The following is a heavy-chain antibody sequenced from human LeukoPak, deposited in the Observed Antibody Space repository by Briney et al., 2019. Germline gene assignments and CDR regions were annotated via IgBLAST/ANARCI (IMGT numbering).Heavy chain of an antibody. D-gene: IGHD3-3*01. V-gene: IGHV1-2*02. CDR1: GYTFTGYY. Sequence: GASVKVSCKASGYTFTGYYMHRVRQAPGQGLEWMGWINPNSGGTNYAQKFQGRVTMTRDTSISTAYMELSRLRSDDTAVYYCAAQGILEWLGYFDYWGQGTLVTVSS. J-gene: IGHJ4*02. CDR2: INPNSGGT. CDR3: AAQGILEWLGYFDY.